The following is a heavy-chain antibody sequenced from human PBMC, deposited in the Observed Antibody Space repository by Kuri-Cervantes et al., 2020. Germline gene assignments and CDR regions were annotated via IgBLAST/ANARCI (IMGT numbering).Heavy chain of an antibody. CDR3: ARDRAVYGNWYFDL. D-gene: IGHD2/OR15-2a*01. CDR1: GFTFSSYW. J-gene: IGHJ2*01. V-gene: IGHV3-74*01. CDR2: INSDGSST. Sequence: GESLKISCAASGFTFSSYWMHWVRQAPGKGLVWVSRINSDGSSTSYADSVKGRFTISRDNSKNTLYLQMNSLRAEDTAVYYCARDRAVYGNWYFDLWGRGTLVTVSS.